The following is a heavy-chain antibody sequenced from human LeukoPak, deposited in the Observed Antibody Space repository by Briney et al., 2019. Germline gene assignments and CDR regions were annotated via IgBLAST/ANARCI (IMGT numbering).Heavy chain of an antibody. V-gene: IGHV4-39*01. Sequence: PSGTLSLTCTVSGGSISSSSYYWIWIREPPGKGREWVGSIYYSGSTYYNPSLKSRVTISVDTSKNQFSLKLSSVTAADTAVYYCARLGNSYGDLDYWGQGTLVTVSS. D-gene: IGHD4-17*01. CDR3: ARLGNSYGDLDY. CDR2: IYYSGST. J-gene: IGHJ4*02. CDR1: GGSISSSSYY.